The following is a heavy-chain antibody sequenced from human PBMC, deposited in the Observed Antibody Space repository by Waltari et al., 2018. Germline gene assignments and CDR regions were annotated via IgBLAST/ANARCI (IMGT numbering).Heavy chain of an antibody. D-gene: IGHD2-15*01. CDR1: GFTFDDYA. V-gene: IGHV3-9*01. J-gene: IGHJ3*02. CDR2: ISWNSGSR. CDR3: AKDILKAPQFLFDI. Sequence: VQLVESGGGVVQPGRSLRLSCAASGFTFDDYAMHWVRQAPGKGLEWVSGISWNSGSRGYADSVKGRFTISRDNAKNSLYLQMNSLRAEDTALYYCAKDILKAPQFLFDIWGQGTMVTVSS.